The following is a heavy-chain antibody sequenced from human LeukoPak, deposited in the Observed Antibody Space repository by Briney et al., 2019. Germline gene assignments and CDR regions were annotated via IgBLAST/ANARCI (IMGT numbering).Heavy chain of an antibody. CDR3: ARVRSSSWSGAYFDL. Sequence: PSQSLSLTCAISGDSFSSYSAGWNWIRQSPSRGLEWLGRAYYRSKWYFDYAVSVKSRITINPDTSKNQFSLQLNSVTPEDTAVYYCARVRSSSWSGAYFDLWGRGTLVTVSS. CDR2: AYYRSKWYF. J-gene: IGHJ2*01. V-gene: IGHV6-1*01. CDR1: GDSFSSYSAG. D-gene: IGHD6-13*01.